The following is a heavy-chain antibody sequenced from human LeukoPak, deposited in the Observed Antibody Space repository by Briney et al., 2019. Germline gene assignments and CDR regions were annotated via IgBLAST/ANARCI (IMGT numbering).Heavy chain of an antibody. CDR2: ISYSGST. CDR3: ARAGAGNEYVGLFDY. V-gene: IGHV4-59*01. CDR1: GGSISSYH. D-gene: IGHD3-16*01. J-gene: IGHJ4*02. Sequence: SETLSLTCSISGGSISSYHWNWIRQPPGKGLEWIGYISYSGSTNYNPSLKSRVTISVDTSKNQFSLRLSSVTAADTAVYYCARAGAGNEYVGLFDYWGQGTLVTVSS.